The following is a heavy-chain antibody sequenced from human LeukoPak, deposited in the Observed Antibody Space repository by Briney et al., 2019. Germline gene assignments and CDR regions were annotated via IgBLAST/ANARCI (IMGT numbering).Heavy chain of an antibody. J-gene: IGHJ4*02. CDR1: GFTFSDYY. V-gene: IGHV3-11*01. CDR3: ARDPCGGDCYFDY. CDR2: VSSSGSTI. Sequence: GGSLRLSCAASGFTFSDYYMSWIRQAPGKGLEWVSYVSSSGSTIYYADSVKGRFTISRDNAKNSLYLQMNSLRAEDTAVYYCARDPCGGDCYFDYWGQGTLVTVSS. D-gene: IGHD2-21*02.